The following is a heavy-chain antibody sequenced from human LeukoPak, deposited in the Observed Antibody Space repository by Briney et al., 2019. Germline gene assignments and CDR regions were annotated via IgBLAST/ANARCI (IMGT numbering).Heavy chain of an antibody. Sequence: SGGSLRLSCAASGFTFSSYAMSWVRQAPGKGLEWVSTISTTGGSTYYADSVKGRFTISRDNAKNTLYLQMNSLRAEDTAVYYCAKDRGYCSGGSCYAFEAFDIWGQGTMVTISS. V-gene: IGHV3-23*01. CDR1: GFTFSSYA. D-gene: IGHD2-15*01. CDR2: ISTTGGST. CDR3: AKDRGYCSGGSCYAFEAFDI. J-gene: IGHJ3*02.